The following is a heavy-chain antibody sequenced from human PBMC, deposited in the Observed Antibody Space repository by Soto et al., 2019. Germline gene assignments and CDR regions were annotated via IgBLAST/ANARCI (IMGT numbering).Heavy chain of an antibody. Sequence: QVQLVQSGAEVKKPGASVKVSCKASGYTFTSYGISWVRQAPGQGLEWMGWISAYNGNTNYAQKLQGRVTMTTDTATRPAYMELRSLRSDDTAVYYCVVAAKPYYFDYWGQGTMVTVSS. CDR1: GYTFTSYG. CDR2: ISAYNGNT. V-gene: IGHV1-18*01. CDR3: VVAAKPYYFDY. J-gene: IGHJ4*02. D-gene: IGHD2-15*01.